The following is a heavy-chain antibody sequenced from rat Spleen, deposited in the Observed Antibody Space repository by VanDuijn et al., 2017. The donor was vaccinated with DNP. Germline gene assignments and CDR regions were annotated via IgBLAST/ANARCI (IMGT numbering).Heavy chain of an antibody. D-gene: IGHD1-2*01. V-gene: IGHV5-31*01. CDR2: IISSGGST. CDR1: GFTVNNFW. Sequence: EVQLVESGGDIVQPGRSLKLSCVVSGFTVNNFWMAWIRQVPGKGLEWVAAIISSGGSTYYPNSVKGRFTISSDNAKNTLYLQMNSLRSEDTATYYCARAKYSSHYWYFDFWGPGTMVTVSS. J-gene: IGHJ1*01. CDR3: ARAKYSSHYWYFDF.